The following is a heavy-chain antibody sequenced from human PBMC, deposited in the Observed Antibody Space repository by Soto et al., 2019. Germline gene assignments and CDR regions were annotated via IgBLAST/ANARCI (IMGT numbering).Heavy chain of an antibody. CDR1: GGSISSSY. Sequence: SETLSLTCTVSGGSISSSYWSWFRQPPGKGLEWIGYIYYSGSTNYNPSLKSRVTISVDTSKNQFSLKLSSVTAADTAVYYCARAVGYYDSSGYYFIYDAFDIWGQGTMVTVSS. J-gene: IGHJ3*02. CDR3: ARAVGYYDSSGYYFIYDAFDI. V-gene: IGHV4-59*01. D-gene: IGHD3-22*01. CDR2: IYYSGST.